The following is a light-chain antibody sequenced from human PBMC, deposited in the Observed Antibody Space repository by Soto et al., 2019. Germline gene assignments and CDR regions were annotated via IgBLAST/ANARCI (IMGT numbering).Light chain of an antibody. CDR3: GTWDGSLSAGV. J-gene: IGLJ2*01. CDR2: ENN. CDR1: SSNIGNNY. V-gene: IGLV1-51*01. Sequence: QSVLTQPPSVSAAPGQKVTISCSGRSSNIGNNYVSWYQQLPGTAPKLLIYENNKLPSGIPDRFSGSKSGTSATLGITGLRIGDEADYYCGTWDGSLSAGVFGGGTKLTVL.